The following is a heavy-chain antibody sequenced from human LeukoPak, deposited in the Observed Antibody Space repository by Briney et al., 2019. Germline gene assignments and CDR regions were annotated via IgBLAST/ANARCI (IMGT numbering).Heavy chain of an antibody. D-gene: IGHD2-15*01. CDR3: AKRPFGYCSGGSCYMGYFDY. Sequence: GGSLRLSCAASGLNFINYAMSWVCQAPGKGLEWVSTISGSGDSTYYADSVKGRFTVSRDNSKNTLYLQMNSLRAEGTAVYYCAKRPFGYCSGGSCYMGYFDYWGQGTLVTVSS. J-gene: IGHJ4*02. V-gene: IGHV3-23*01. CDR2: ISGSGDST. CDR1: GLNFINYA.